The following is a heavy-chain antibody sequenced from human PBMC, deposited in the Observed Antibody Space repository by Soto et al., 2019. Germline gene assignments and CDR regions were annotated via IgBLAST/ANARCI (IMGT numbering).Heavy chain of an antibody. V-gene: IGHV3-43D*04. CDR3: AKVMGGQLVFGMDV. D-gene: IGHD6-6*01. Sequence: TGGSLRLSCAASGFTFDDYAMHWVRQAPGKGLEWVSLISWDGGSTYYADSVKGRFTISRDNSKNSLYLQMNSLRAEDTALYYCAKVMGGQLVFGMDVWGQGTTVTVSS. CDR1: GFTFDDYA. J-gene: IGHJ6*01. CDR2: ISWDGGST.